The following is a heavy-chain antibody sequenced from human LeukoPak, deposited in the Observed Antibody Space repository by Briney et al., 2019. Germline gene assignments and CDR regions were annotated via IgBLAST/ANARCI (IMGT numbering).Heavy chain of an antibody. CDR3: ARASGPLDY. J-gene: IGHJ4*02. Sequence: GGSLRLSCAASGFTFSSYAMSWVRQAPGEGLEWVAVIWNDGSNKYYADSVKGRFTISRDNSKNTLYPQMNSLRAEDTAAYYCARASGPLDYWGQGTLVTVSS. V-gene: IGHV3-33*08. CDR2: IWNDGSNK. CDR1: GFTFSSYA.